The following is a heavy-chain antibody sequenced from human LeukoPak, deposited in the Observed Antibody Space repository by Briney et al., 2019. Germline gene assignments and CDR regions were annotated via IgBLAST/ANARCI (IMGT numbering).Heavy chain of an antibody. D-gene: IGHD7-27*01. CDR2: ISPNSGDT. Sequence: ASVKVSCKTSGYTFTKYYMHWVRQAPGQGLECMGWISPNSGDTNYAQKFQGRITMSGDTSISTGYLELSSLRSDDTAVYYCARELGRNAFDVWGQGTMVTVSS. J-gene: IGHJ3*01. V-gene: IGHV1-2*02. CDR1: GYTFTKYY. CDR3: ARELGRNAFDV.